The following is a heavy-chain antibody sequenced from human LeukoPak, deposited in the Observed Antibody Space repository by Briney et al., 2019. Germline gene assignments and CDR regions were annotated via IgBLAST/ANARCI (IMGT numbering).Heavy chain of an antibody. CDR2: ISGSGGST. J-gene: IGHJ4*02. D-gene: IGHD6-13*01. CDR3: AKRIAAAGTNPDY. Sequence: GGSLRLSCAASGFTFSSYAVSWVRQAPGKGLEWVSAISGSGGSTYYADSVKGRFTISRDNSKNTLYPQMNSLRAEDTAVYYCAKRIAAAGTNPDYWGQGTLVTVSS. V-gene: IGHV3-23*01. CDR1: GFTFSSYA.